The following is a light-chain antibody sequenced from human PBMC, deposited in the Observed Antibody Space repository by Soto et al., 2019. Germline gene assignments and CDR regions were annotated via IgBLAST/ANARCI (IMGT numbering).Light chain of an antibody. V-gene: IGLV2-11*01. CDR2: DVS. CDR3: CSYAGSYTWV. CDR1: SSDVGGYNY. Sequence: QSALTQPRSVSGSPGQSVTISCTGTSSDVGGYNYVSWYQQHPAKAPKLMIYDVSKRPAGVPDRFSGYKSGNTASLTISGLQAEDAADYYCCSYAGSYTWVFGGGTKLTVL. J-gene: IGLJ2*01.